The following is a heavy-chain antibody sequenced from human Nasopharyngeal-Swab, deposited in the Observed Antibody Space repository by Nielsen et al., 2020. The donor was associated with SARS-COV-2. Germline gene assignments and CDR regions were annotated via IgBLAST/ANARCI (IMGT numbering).Heavy chain of an antibody. V-gene: IGHV1-69*01. CDR2: IIPIFGTA. D-gene: IGHD3-3*01. CDR3: ARSRARIQYDFWSGYYYYGMDV. J-gene: IGHJ6*02. Sequence: VRQAPGRGLEWMGGIIPIFGTANYAQKFQGRVTISSDESTSTAYMELSSLRSEDTAVYYCARSRARIQYDFWSGYYYYGMDVWGQGTPVTVSS.